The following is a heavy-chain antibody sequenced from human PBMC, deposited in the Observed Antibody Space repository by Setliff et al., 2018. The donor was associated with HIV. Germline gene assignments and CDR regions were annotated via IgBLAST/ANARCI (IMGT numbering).Heavy chain of an antibody. Sequence: SETLSLTCAVSGGSISSSNWWSWVRQPPGKGLEWIGEISHSGTTNYNPSLKSRVTISVDKSKNQFSLKLTSVTAADTAVYYCARAPDWVAFDIWGQGTMVTV. CDR2: ISHSGTT. CDR1: GGSISSSNW. V-gene: IGHV4-4*02. D-gene: IGHD3-9*01. CDR3: ARAPDWVAFDI. J-gene: IGHJ3*02.